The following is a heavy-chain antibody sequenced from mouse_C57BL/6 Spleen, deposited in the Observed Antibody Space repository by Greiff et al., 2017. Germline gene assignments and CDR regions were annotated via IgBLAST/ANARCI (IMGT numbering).Heavy chain of an antibody. D-gene: IGHD2-3*01. Sequence: DVMLVASGGGLVKPGGSLKLSCAASGFTFSDYGMHWVRQAPEKGLEWVAYISSGSSTFSYAYTVKGRFTISRENAKNTLFLQMTSLRSEDTAMYYCARRLLHYYAMDYWGQGTSVTVSS. CDR1: GFTFSDYG. CDR2: ISSGSSTF. V-gene: IGHV5-17*01. J-gene: IGHJ4*01. CDR3: ARRLLHYYAMDY.